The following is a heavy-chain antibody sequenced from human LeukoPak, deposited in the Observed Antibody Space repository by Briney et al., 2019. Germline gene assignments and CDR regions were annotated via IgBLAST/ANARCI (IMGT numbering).Heavy chain of an antibody. V-gene: IGHV4-59*08. CDR1: GGSISSYY. CDR2: IYYSGST. J-gene: IGHJ3*02. Sequence: PSETLSLTCTVSGGSISSYYWSWIRQPPGKGLEWIGYIYYSGSTNYNPSLKSRVTISVDTSKNQFSLKLSSVTAADTAVYYCARAAAGTEHAFDIRGQGTMVTVSS. CDR3: ARAAAGTEHAFDI. D-gene: IGHD6-13*01.